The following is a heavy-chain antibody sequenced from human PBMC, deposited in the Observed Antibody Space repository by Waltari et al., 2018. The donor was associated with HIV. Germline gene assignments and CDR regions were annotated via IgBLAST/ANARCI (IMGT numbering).Heavy chain of an antibody. CDR1: GGSFASYR. CDR2: IVPTSDKP. J-gene: IGHJ4*02. Sequence: QVKLVQSGAEGRKPGSSVQVSCKTSGGSFASYRFHWWRQAPGQGLEGMGRIVPTSDKPNYAQKSQGRVTITADRSTGTVYLEVTNLRPADTAIYYCATARETMGVDFDYWGQGTLITISS. CDR3: ATARETMGVDFDY. V-gene: IGHV1-69*02. D-gene: IGHD3-10*01.